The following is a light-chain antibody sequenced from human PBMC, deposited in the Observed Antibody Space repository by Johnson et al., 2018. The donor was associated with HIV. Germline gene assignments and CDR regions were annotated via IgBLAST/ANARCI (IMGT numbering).Light chain of an antibody. Sequence: QSVLTQPPSVSAAPGQKVTISCSGSSSNIGNNYVSWYQQLPGTAPKLLIYENNKRPSGIPDRFSASKSGTSATLVITGLQTGVEADYYCGALDGSLSAHFVFGTGTKVTVL. V-gene: IGLV1-51*02. J-gene: IGLJ1*01. CDR1: SSNIGNNY. CDR2: ENN. CDR3: GALDGSLSAHFV.